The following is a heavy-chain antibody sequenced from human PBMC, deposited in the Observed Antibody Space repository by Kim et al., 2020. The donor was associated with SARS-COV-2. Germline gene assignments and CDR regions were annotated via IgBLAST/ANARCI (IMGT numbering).Heavy chain of an antibody. V-gene: IGHV4-39*07. D-gene: IGHD2-2*01. Sequence: SETLSLTCTVSGGSISSSSYYWGWIRQPPGKGLEWIGSIYYSGSTYYNPSLKSRVTISVDTSKNQFSLKLSSVTAADTAVYYCARESARVILYQLLSRTPFDIWGQGTMVTVSS. CDR1: GGSISSSSYY. J-gene: IGHJ3*02. CDR3: ARESARVILYQLLSRTPFDI. CDR2: IYYSGST.